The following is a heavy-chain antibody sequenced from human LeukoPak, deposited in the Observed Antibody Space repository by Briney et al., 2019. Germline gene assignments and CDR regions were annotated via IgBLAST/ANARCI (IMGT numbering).Heavy chain of an antibody. Sequence: GASVKVSCKASGYTFISNGISWVRQAPGQGLEWMGWISAYNGNANYAQKLQGRVTLATDTSTSTAYMELRSLRSDDTAVYYCARKTRSGSYYMDVWGKGTTVTVSS. CDR1: GYTFISNG. J-gene: IGHJ6*03. CDR2: ISAYNGNA. D-gene: IGHD1-26*01. CDR3: ARKTRSGSYYMDV. V-gene: IGHV1-18*01.